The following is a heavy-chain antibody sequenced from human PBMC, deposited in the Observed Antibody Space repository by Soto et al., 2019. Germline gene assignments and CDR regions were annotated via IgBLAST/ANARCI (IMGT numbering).Heavy chain of an antibody. J-gene: IGHJ5*02. D-gene: IGHD1-26*01. V-gene: IGHV3-23*01. CDR1: GFTFSSYA. CDR2: ISGSGGST. Sequence: HPGGSLRLSCAASGFTFSSYAMSWVRQAPGKGLEWVSAISGSGGSTYYADSVKGRFTISRDNSKNTLYLQMNSLRAEDTAVYYCAKRPTQGRSEPFDPWGQGTLVTVSS. CDR3: AKRPTQGRSEPFDP.